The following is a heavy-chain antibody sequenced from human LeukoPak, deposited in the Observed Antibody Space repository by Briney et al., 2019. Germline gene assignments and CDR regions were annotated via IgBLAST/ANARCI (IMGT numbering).Heavy chain of an antibody. D-gene: IGHD6-19*01. J-gene: IGHJ4*02. CDR2: INPNSGGT. V-gene: IGHV1-2*02. CDR1: GYTYTAYY. Sequence: ASVKVSYKASGYTYTAYYLHWVRQAPGQGLEWMGWINPNSGGTHYAQKFQGRVTMTRDTSISTVYMELSSLRSDDTAVYYCARVSAGYTSGWHFDYWGQGTLVTVSS. CDR3: ARVSAGYTSGWHFDY.